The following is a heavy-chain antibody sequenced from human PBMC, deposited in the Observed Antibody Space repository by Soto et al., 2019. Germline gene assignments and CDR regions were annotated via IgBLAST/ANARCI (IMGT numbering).Heavy chain of an antibody. CDR2: INSDGSST. CDR3: ARDLYDFWSGYYPGMEV. V-gene: IGHV3-74*01. D-gene: IGHD3-3*01. J-gene: IGHJ6*02. Sequence: SLRLSCAASGFTFSSYWMHWVRQAPGKGLVWVSRINSDGSSTSYADSVKGRFTISRDNAKNTLYLQMDSLRAEDTAVYYCARDLYDFWSGYYPGMEVWGQGTTVTVS. CDR1: GFTFSSYW.